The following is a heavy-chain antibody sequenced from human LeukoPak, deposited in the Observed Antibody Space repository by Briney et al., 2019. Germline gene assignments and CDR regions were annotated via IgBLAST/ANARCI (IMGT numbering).Heavy chain of an antibody. CDR2: ISDSGDTT. CDR1: GFAFRSQA. Sequence: GGSLRLSCAASGFAFRSQAMGWVRQAPGKGLEWVSVISDSGDTTYYADSVKGRFTIPRDNSKNTLYLQMDSLRAEDTAVYHCARDSGSYLQPTDYWGQGTLVTVSS. CDR3: ARDSGSYLQPTDY. J-gene: IGHJ4*02. V-gene: IGHV3-23*01. D-gene: IGHD1-26*01.